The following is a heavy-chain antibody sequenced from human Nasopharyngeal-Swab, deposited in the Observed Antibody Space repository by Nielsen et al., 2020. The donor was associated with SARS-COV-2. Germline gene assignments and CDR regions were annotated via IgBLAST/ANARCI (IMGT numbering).Heavy chain of an antibody. D-gene: IGHD2-15*01. CDR3: ARDDFCSGGSCPYYYYGMDV. Sequence: ASVKVSCKASGYTFTSYGISCVRQAPGQGLEWMGWISAYNGNTNYAQKLQGRVTMTTDTSTSTAYMELRSLRSDDTAVYYCARDDFCSGGSCPYYYYGMDVWGKGTTVTVAS. CDR2: ISAYNGNT. J-gene: IGHJ6*04. V-gene: IGHV1-18*01. CDR1: GYTFTSYG.